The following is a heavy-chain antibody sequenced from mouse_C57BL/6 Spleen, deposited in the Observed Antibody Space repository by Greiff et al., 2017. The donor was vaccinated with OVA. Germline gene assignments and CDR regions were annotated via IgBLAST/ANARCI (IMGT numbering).Heavy chain of an antibody. CDR2: IRLKSDNYAT. Sequence: EVQRVESGGGLVQPGGSMKLSCVASGFTFSNYWMNWVRQSPEKGLEWVAQIRLKSDNYATHYAESVKGRFTISRDDSKSSVYLQMNNLRAEDTGIYYCTGGGYGDYYAMDYWGQGTSVTVSS. CDR3: TGGGYGDYYAMDY. J-gene: IGHJ4*01. D-gene: IGHD2-2*01. V-gene: IGHV6-3*01. CDR1: GFTFSNYW.